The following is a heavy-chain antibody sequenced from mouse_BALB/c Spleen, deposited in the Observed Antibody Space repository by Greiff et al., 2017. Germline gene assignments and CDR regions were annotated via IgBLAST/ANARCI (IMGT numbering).Heavy chain of an antibody. Sequence: VQLQQSGAELMKPGASVKLSCKATGYTFSSYWIEWVKQRPGHGLEWIGEILPGSGSTNYNEKFKGKATFTADTSSNTAYMQLSRLTSEDSAVYYCARRGDCYGAWLAYWGQGTLVTVSA. CDR3: ARRGDCYGAWLAY. D-gene: IGHD1-2*01. CDR2: ILPGSGST. V-gene: IGHV1-9*01. J-gene: IGHJ3*01. CDR1: GYTFSSYW.